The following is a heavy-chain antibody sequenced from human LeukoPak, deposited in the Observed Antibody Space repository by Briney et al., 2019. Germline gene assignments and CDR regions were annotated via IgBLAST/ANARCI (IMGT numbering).Heavy chain of an antibody. V-gene: IGHV1-69*06. J-gene: IGHJ6*03. CDR3: ARVQSIAAADPTDYYYYYMDV. D-gene: IGHD6-13*01. Sequence: SVKVSCKASGGTFSSYAISWVRQAPGQGLEWMGGIIPIFGTANYAQKFQGRVTITADKSTSTAYMELSSLRSEDTAVYYCARVQSIAAADPTDYYYYYMDVWGKGTTVTVSS. CDR1: GGTFSSYA. CDR2: IIPIFGTA.